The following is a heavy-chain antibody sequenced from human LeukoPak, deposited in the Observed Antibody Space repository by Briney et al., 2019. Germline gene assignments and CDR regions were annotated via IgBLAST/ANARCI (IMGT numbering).Heavy chain of an antibody. D-gene: IGHD3-10*01. CDR1: GYTFTGYY. Sequence: ASVKVSCKASGYTFTGYYMHWVRQAPGQGLEWMGWINPNSGGTNYAQKFQGRVTMTRDTSISTAYMELSRLRSDDTAVYYCARRYYYGSVMNLDYWGQGTLVTVSS. CDR3: ARRYYYGSVMNLDY. J-gene: IGHJ4*02. V-gene: IGHV1-2*02. CDR2: INPNSGGT.